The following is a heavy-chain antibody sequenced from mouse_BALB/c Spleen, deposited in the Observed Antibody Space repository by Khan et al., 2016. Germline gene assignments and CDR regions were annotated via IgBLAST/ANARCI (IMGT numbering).Heavy chain of an antibody. J-gene: IGHJ4*01. D-gene: IGHD1-1*02. CDR2: MNSSGST. CDR3: ARYGYYAIDY. CDR1: GFSITSGYS. V-gene: IGHV3-1*02. Sequence: EVQLQESGPDLVKPSQSLSLTCTVTGFSITSGYSWHWIRQFPGNKLEWMGYMNSSGSTNYSPTLTSRISITRDTSNNQFFLQLSSVTTEYTATYYCARYGYYAIDYWGQGTSVTVSS.